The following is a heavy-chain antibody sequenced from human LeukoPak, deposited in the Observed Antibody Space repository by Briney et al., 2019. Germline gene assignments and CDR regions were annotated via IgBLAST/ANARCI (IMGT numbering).Heavy chain of an antibody. Sequence: GGSLRLSCAASGFTFSSYSMNWVRQAPGKGLEWVSSISSSSSYIYYADSVKGRFTISRDNAKNSLYLQMNSLRAEDTAVYYCARVATVTIDWYFDLWGRGTLVTVSS. V-gene: IGHV3-21*01. CDR2: ISSSSSYI. D-gene: IGHD4-17*01. J-gene: IGHJ2*01. CDR1: GFTFSSYS. CDR3: ARVATVTIDWYFDL.